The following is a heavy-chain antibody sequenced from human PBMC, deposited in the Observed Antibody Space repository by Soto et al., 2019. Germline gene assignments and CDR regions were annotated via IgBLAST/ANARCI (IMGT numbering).Heavy chain of an antibody. CDR3: AKGGNTSP. J-gene: IGHJ5*02. CDR1: GFTFSSYA. Sequence: EVQLLESGGGLVQPGESLRLSCAASGFTFSSYAMSWVRQAPGKGLEWVSGISNGGGGTFYADFVKGRFTISRDNSKNTLYRQMNSLGAEDTAVYYCAKGGNTSPWGQGTLVTVSS. V-gene: IGHV3-23*01. D-gene: IGHD2-2*01. CDR2: ISNGGGGT.